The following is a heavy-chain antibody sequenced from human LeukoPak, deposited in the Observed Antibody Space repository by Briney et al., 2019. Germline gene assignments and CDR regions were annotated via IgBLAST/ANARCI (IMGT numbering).Heavy chain of an antibody. Sequence: GGSLRLSCAASGFTFDDYAMHWVRQAPGKGLEWVSLISGDGGSTYYADSVKGRFTISRDNSKNSLYLQMNSLRTEDTALYYCAKHIGIVVPSDAFDIWGQGTMVTVSS. CDR1: GFTFDDYA. CDR3: AKHIGIVVPSDAFDI. J-gene: IGHJ3*02. CDR2: ISGDGGST. D-gene: IGHD2-2*01. V-gene: IGHV3-43*02.